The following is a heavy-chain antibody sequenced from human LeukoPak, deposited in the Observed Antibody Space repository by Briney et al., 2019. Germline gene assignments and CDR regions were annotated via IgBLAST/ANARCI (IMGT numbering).Heavy chain of an antibody. CDR2: INPSGGST. CDR1: GYTFTSYY. CDR3: ATLIHDWLSHGDAFDI. V-gene: IGHV1-46*01. J-gene: IGHJ3*02. Sequence: ASVKVSCKASGYTFTSYYMHWVRQAPGQGLEWMGIINPSGGSTSYAQKFQGRVTMTEDTSTDTAYMELSSLRSEDTAVYYCATLIHDWLSHGDAFDIWGQGTMVTVSS. D-gene: IGHD3-9*01.